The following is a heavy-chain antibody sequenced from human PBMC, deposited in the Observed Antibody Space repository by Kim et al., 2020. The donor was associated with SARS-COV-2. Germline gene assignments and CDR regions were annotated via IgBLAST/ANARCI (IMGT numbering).Heavy chain of an antibody. CDR1: GFTFSSHW. CDR3: ARGSGNYGFDS. D-gene: IGHD2-15*01. CDR2: INADRSVI. V-gene: IGHV3-74*01. J-gene: IGHJ4*02. Sequence: LSLTCAASGFTFSSHWMHWVRQAPGKGPVWVSRINADRSVIEYAASVKGRFTISRDNAKSTLDLQMNSLRPEDTAIYYCARGSGNYGFDSWGQGILVAVSS.